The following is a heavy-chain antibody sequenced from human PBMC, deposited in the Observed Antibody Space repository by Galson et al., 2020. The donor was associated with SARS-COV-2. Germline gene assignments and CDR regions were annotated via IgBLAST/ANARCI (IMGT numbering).Heavy chain of an antibody. D-gene: IGHD3-22*01. CDR1: GGSISSGGYS. CDR2: IYHSGST. J-gene: IGHJ3*02. Sequence: ETSETLSLTCAVSGGSISSGGYSWSWIRQPPGKGLEWIGYIYHSGSTYYNPSLKSRVTISVDRSKNQFSLKLSSVTAADTAVYYCARDRSYYDSSGYYYVGAFDIWGQGTMVTVSS. CDR3: ARDRSYYDSSGYYYVGAFDI. V-gene: IGHV4-30-2*01.